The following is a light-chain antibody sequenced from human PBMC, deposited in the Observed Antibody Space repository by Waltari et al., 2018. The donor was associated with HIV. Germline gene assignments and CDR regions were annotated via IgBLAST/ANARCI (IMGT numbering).Light chain of an antibody. J-gene: IGLJ2*01. CDR1: SSDVGGYSY. V-gene: IGLV2-11*01. CDR3: CSYAGSYTLV. Sequence: QSALTQPRSVSGSPGQSVTISCTGTSSDVGGYSYVSWYQQHPNKAPKFIMYDVSKRPSGVPDRFSGSKSGNTASLTISGLQTEDEADYYCCSYAGSYTLVFGEGTKLTV. CDR2: DVS.